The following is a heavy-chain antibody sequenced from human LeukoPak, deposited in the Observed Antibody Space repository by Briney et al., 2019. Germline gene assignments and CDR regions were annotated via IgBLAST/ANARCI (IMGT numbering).Heavy chain of an antibody. V-gene: IGHV4-39*01. CDR3: AGSVTPNYYYYYMDV. Sequence: SETLSLTCTVSGGSISSSSYYWGWIRQPPGKGLGWIGSIYYSGSTYYNPSLKSRVTISVDTSKNQFSLKLSSVTAADTAVYYCAGSVTPNYYYYYMDVWGKGTTVTVSS. CDR1: GGSISSSSYY. CDR2: IYYSGST. J-gene: IGHJ6*03. D-gene: IGHD1-14*01.